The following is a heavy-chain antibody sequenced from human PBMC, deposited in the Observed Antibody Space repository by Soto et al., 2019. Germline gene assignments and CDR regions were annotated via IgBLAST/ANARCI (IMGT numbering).Heavy chain of an antibody. J-gene: IGHJ6*02. CDR3: ASQQLVHYYYGMDV. D-gene: IGHD6-13*01. CDR1: GGSISSSSYY. CDR2: IYYSGST. Sequence: PSETLSLTCTVSGGSISSSSYYWSWIRQPPGKGLEWIGYIYYSGSTNYNPSLKSRVTISVDTSKNQFSLKLSSVTAADTAVYYCASQQLVHYYYGMDVWGQGTTVTVSS. V-gene: IGHV4-61*05.